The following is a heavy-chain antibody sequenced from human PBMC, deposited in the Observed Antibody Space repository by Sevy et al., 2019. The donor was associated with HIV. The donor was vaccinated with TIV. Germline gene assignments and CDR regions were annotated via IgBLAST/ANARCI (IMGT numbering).Heavy chain of an antibody. D-gene: IGHD3-22*01. V-gene: IGHV3-21*01. CDR1: GFTFSSYT. Sequence: WGSLRLSCAASGFTFSSYTMNWVRQAPGKGLEWVSSISSSSSYIYYADSVKGRFTISRDNAKNSLYLQMNSLRAEDTAVYYCASGYFYDSSDYKWGQGTLVTVSS. CDR3: ASGYFYDSSDYK. CDR2: ISSSSSYI. J-gene: IGHJ4*02.